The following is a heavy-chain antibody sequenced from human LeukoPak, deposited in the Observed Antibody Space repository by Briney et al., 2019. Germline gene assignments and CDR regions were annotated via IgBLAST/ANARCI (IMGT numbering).Heavy chain of an antibody. J-gene: IGHJ3*02. V-gene: IGHV4-34*01. Sequence: SETLSLTCAVYGGSFSGYYWSWIRQPPGKGLEGIGEINHSGSTNYNQSLKSRVTISVDTSKNQFSLKLSSVTAADTAVYYCARAPGYYDSSGSAFDIWGQGTMVTVSS. CDR3: ARAPGYYDSSGSAFDI. CDR1: GGSFSGYY. D-gene: IGHD3-22*01. CDR2: INHSGST.